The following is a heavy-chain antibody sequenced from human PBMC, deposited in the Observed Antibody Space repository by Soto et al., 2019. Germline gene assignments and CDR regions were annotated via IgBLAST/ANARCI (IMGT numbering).Heavy chain of an antibody. D-gene: IGHD2-15*01. Sequence: EVQLLESGGGLVQPGGSLRLSCAASGFTFSSYAMSWVRQAPGKGLEWVSAISGSGGSTYYADSVKGRFTISRDNSKNTLYLQRNSLRAEDTAVYYGAKPGGGYCRGGSCPWYFDLWGRGTLVTVSS. CDR1: GFTFSSYA. V-gene: IGHV3-23*01. CDR3: AKPGGGYCRGGSCPWYFDL. J-gene: IGHJ2*01. CDR2: ISGSGGST.